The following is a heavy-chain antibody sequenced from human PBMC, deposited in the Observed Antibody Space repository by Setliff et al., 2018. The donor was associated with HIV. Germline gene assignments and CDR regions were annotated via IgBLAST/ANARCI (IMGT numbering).Heavy chain of an antibody. CDR1: GGSMSSSY. J-gene: IGHJ4*02. CDR2: IYTSGTT. D-gene: IGHD4-4*01. Sequence: PSETLSLTCSVSGGSMSSSYWSWIRQPAGDGLEWIGRIYTSGTTSYNSSLKSRLTISLDTSKKQLSLKLTSVTAADTAVYYCATQAVTTVPNFDYWGQGTQVTVSS. CDR3: ATQAVTTVPNFDY. V-gene: IGHV4-4*07.